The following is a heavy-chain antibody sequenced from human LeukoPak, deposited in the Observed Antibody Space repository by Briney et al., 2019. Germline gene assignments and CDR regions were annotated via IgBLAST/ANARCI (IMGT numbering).Heavy chain of an antibody. Sequence: PGGSLRLSCAASGFTFSSYAMHWVRQAPGKGLEWVAVISYDGSNKYYADSVKGRFTTSRDNSKNTLYLQMNSLRAEDTAVYYCARDLLHKTIIVVVPATQGVFDYWGQGTLVTVSS. CDR3: ARDLLHKTIIVVVPATQGVFDY. CDR2: ISYDGSNK. J-gene: IGHJ4*02. V-gene: IGHV3-30-3*01. CDR1: GFTFSSYA. D-gene: IGHD2-2*01.